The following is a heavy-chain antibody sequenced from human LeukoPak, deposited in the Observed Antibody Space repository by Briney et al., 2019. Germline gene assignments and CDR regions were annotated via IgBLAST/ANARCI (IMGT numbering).Heavy chain of an antibody. D-gene: IGHD2-21*02. CDR1: GYSFTSYW. CDR2: IYPGDSDT. J-gene: IGHJ5*02. Sequence: GESLKISCKGSGYSFTSYWIGWVRQMPGKGLEWMGIIYPGDSDTRYSPSFQGQVTISADKSISTAYLQWSSLKASDTAMYYCARSDAVVTAHNWFDPWGQGTLVTVSS. V-gene: IGHV5-51*01. CDR3: ARSDAVVTAHNWFDP.